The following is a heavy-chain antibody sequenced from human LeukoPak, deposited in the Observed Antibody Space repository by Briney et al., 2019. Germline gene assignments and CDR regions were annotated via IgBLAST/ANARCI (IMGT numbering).Heavy chain of an antibody. CDR2: IYYSGST. CDR1: SGSLSRHY. CDR3: ARASMVRGVIRRYYYYYMDV. J-gene: IGHJ6*03. D-gene: IGHD3-10*01. Sequence: SDTLSLTRSVSSGSLSRHYWSWIRQPPGKGLEWIGYIYYSGSTNYNPSLKSRVTISVDTSKNQCSLKLSSVTAADTAGYYCARASMVRGVIRRYYYYYMDVWGKGTTVTISS. V-gene: IGHV4-59*08.